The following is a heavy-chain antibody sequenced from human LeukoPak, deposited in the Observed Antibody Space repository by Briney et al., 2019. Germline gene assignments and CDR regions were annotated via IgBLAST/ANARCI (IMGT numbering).Heavy chain of an antibody. CDR2: INHSGST. Sequence: SETLSLTCAVYGGSFSGYSWSWIRQPPGKGLEWIGEINHSGSTNYNPSLKSRVTISVDTSKNRFSLKLSSVTAADTAVYYCARGRRAGAYNWFDPWGQGTLVTVSS. J-gene: IGHJ5*02. CDR3: ARGRRAGAYNWFDP. CDR1: GGSFSGYS. V-gene: IGHV4-34*01.